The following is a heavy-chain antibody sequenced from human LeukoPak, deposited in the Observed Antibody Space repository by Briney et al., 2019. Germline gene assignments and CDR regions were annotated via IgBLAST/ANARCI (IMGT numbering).Heavy chain of an antibody. D-gene: IGHD4-17*01. CDR1: GFTFTSYT. Sequence: GGSLRLSCAASGFTFTSYTMNWVRQAPGKGLEWVSSITGGSSYIYYADSVKGRFTISRDNAKNSLYLQMTSLRVEDTAVYYCAKNYGHFDDWGQGTLVTVSS. J-gene: IGHJ4*02. CDR2: ITGGSSYI. V-gene: IGHV3-21*01. CDR3: AKNYGHFDD.